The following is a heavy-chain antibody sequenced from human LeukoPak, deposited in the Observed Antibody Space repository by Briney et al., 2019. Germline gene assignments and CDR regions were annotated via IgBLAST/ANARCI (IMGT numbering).Heavy chain of an antibody. D-gene: IGHD2-21*01. CDR3: AKGHIGMGYLFDY. CDR1: GFTFDDYA. J-gene: IGHJ4*02. Sequence: GRSLRLSCAASGFTFDDYAMHWVRQAPGKGLEWVSGISWNSGSIGYADSVKGRFTISRDNAKNSLYLQMNSLRAEDTALYYCAKGHIGMGYLFDYWGQGTLVTVSS. V-gene: IGHV3-9*01. CDR2: ISWNSGSI.